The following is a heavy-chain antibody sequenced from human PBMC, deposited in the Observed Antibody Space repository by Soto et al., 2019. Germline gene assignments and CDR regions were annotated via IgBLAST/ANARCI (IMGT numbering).Heavy chain of an antibody. CDR2: INTDNGNT. Sequence: QVQVVQSGAEVKKPGASVTVSCKASGYTFTTYAIHWVRQAPGQSLEWMGWINTDNGNTYYSQKMKDRVTLTSDTSARTAYMELSRLRSEDTAVYYCERSRVRGGYYFDYRGQGALVTVSS. CDR3: ERSRVRGGYYFDY. D-gene: IGHD3-16*01. J-gene: IGHJ4*02. V-gene: IGHV1-3*04. CDR1: GYTFTTYA.